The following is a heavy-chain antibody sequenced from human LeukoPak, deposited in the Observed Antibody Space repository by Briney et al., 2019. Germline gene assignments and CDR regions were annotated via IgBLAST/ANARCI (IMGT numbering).Heavy chain of an antibody. J-gene: IGHJ5*02. V-gene: IGHV4-38-2*02. CDR2: IFHSGST. CDR3: ARTLVGATKFTP. CDR1: GYSISSGYY. Sequence: SETLSLTCTVSGYSISSGYYWAWIRQPPGKGLEWIGSIFHSGSTHYNPSLKSRVTISVDTSKNQLSLKLNSVTAADTAVYYCARTLVGATKFTPWGQGTPVTVSS. D-gene: IGHD1-26*01.